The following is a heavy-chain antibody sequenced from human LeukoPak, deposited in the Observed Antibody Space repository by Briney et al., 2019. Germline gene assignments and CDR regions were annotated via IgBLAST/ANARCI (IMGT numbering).Heavy chain of an antibody. CDR3: ARGGRAHGFHL. J-gene: IGHJ3*01. CDR2: IDNDGTKA. D-gene: IGHD2-2*03. V-gene: IGHV3-74*01. CDR1: GFTLRDYW. Sequence: AGGSLRLSCAASGFTLRDYWFHWVRQAPGQGLVWVSRIDNDGTKAVYADSVRGRFTISRDNAKNSAYLQKNGLRAEDAAVYYCARGGRAHGFHLWGQGTMVTVSS.